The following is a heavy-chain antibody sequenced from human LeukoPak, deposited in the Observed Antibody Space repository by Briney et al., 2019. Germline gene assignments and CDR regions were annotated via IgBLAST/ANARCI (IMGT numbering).Heavy chain of an antibody. CDR1: GGSINSSNW. J-gene: IGHJ3*02. Sequence: PSETLFLTCAVSGGSINSSNWWSWVRPTPGKGLEWIGEIYHSGSTKSNPSLKSRVTISVDTSKNQFSLKLSSVTATDTAVYYCARGGPFDIWGQGTMVTVSS. CDR2: IYHSGST. V-gene: IGHV4-4*02. CDR3: ARGGPFDI.